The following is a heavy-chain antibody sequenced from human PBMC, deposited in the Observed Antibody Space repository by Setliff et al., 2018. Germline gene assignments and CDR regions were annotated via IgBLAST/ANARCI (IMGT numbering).Heavy chain of an antibody. J-gene: IGHJ6*02. D-gene: IGHD2-15*01. CDR2: IIPILGIA. Sequence: GASVKVSCKASGGTFSSYAISWVRQAPGQGLEWRGGIIPILGIANCAQKFQGRVTITADKSTSTAYMELSSLRSEDTAVYYYARAAPLGYCSGGSCFRPPYYYYYGMDVWGQGTTVTVSS. V-gene: IGHV1-69*10. CDR1: GGTFSSYA. CDR3: ARAAPLGYCSGGSCFRPPYYYYYGMDV.